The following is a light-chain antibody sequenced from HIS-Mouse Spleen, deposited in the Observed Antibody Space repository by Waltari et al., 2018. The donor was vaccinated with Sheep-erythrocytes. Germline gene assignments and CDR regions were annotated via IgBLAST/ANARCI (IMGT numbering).Light chain of an antibody. CDR2: DAS. V-gene: IGKV3-11*01. J-gene: IGKJ1*01. CDR3: QQRSNWPPT. Sequence: EIVLTQSPATLSLSPGERATLSCRASQSVSSYLAWYQQKPGQAPRLLIYDASNRATGIPARFSGSGSGTDFTLTISSLEPEDFAVYYCQQRSNWPPTFGKGNKVEIK. CDR1: QSVSSY.